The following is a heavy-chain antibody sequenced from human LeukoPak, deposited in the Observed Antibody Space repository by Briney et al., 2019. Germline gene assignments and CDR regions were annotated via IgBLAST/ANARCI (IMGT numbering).Heavy chain of an antibody. D-gene: IGHD3-22*01. V-gene: IGHV4-34*01. CDR3: ARARYYYDSSGYTLDY. J-gene: IGHJ4*02. Sequence: SETLSLTCAVYGGSFSGYYWSWIRQPPGKGLEWIGEINHSGSTNYNPPLKSRVTISVDTSKNQFSLKLSSVTAADTAVYYCARARYYYDSSGYTLDYWGQGTPVTVSS. CDR1: GGSFSGYY. CDR2: INHSGST.